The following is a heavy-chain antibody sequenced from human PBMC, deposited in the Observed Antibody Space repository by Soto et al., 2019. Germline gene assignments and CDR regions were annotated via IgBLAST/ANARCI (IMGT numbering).Heavy chain of an antibody. CDR2: INPSGGST. J-gene: IGHJ3*02. D-gene: IGHD6-19*01. CDR1: GYTFTSYY. Sequence: ASVKVFCKASGYTFTSYYMHWVRQAPGQGLEWMGIINPSGGSTSYAQKFQGRVTMTRDTSTSTVYMELSSLRSEDTAVYYCARDQEPRIAVYGRAENAFDIWGQGTMVTVSS. CDR3: ARDQEPRIAVYGRAENAFDI. V-gene: IGHV1-46*01.